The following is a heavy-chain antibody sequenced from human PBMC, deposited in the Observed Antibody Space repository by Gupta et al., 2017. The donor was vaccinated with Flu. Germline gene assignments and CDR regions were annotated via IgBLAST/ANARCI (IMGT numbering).Heavy chain of an antibody. V-gene: IGHV2-26*01. J-gene: IGHJ6*03. CDR3: ALSGDYSNYWAVHYYYYMDV. D-gene: IGHD4-4*01. Sequence: ALEWLAHIFSNDEKSYSTSLKSRLTISKDTSKSQVVLTMTNMDPVDTATYYCALSGDYSNYWAVHYYYYMDVWGKGTTVTVSS. CDR2: IFSNDEK.